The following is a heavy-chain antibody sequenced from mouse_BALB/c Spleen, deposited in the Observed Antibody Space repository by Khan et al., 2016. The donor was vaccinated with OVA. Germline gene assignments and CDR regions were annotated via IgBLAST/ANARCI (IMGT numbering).Heavy chain of an antibody. CDR1: GYSITSDYA. Sequence: EVQLQESGPGLVNPSQSLSLTCTVTGYSITSDYAWNWIRQFPGNKLEWMGYINYSGSNNYNPALKRRISITRDTSKNQFFLQLNSVTTEDTATYYCARDGSRYNYAMDYWGQGTSVTVSS. J-gene: IGHJ4*01. CDR3: ARDGSRYNYAMDY. V-gene: IGHV3-2*02. CDR2: INYSGSN. D-gene: IGHD2-3*01.